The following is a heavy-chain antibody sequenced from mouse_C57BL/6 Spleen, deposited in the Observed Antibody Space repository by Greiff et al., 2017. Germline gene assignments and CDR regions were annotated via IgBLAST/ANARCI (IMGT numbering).Heavy chain of an antibody. D-gene: IGHD2-4*01. CDR3: ARRMITTTGVYYYAMDY. J-gene: IGHJ4*01. Sequence: QVTLKESGPGILQSSQTLSLTCSFSGFSLSTSGMGVSWIRQPSGKGLEWLAHIYWDDDKRYNPSLKRRLTISKDTSRNQVFLKITSVDTADTATYYCARRMITTTGVYYYAMDYWGQGTSVTVSS. CDR2: IYWDDDK. V-gene: IGHV8-12*01. CDR1: GFSLSTSGMG.